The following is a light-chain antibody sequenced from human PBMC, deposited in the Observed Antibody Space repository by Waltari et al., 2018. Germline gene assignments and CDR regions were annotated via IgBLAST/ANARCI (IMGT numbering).Light chain of an antibody. J-gene: IGLJ3*02. CDR2: DVS. V-gene: IGLV2-23*02. Sequence: QSALTQPAAVSGSPGPSVTISCTGASSDIGRYAIVSWYQQHPGNAPKLVISDVSKRPSGVSDRFSGSKSGDTASLTISGLQFEDEADYYCCSYAGNYVWVFGGGTRLTVL. CDR1: SSDIGRYAI. CDR3: CSYAGNYVWV.